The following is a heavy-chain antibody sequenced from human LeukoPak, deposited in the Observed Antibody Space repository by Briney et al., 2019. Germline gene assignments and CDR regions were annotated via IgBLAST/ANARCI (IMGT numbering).Heavy chain of an antibody. CDR3: TRGPHAPHYYDSSASGDY. V-gene: IGHV3-49*04. CDR1: GFTFRSYE. Sequence: GGSLRLSCAASGFTFRSYEMNWVRQAPGKGLEWVGFIRSKAYGGTTEYAASVKGRFTISRDDSKSIAYLQMNSLKTEDTAVYYCTRGPHAPHYYDSSASGDYWGQGTLVTVSS. CDR2: IRSKAYGGTT. D-gene: IGHD3-22*01. J-gene: IGHJ4*02.